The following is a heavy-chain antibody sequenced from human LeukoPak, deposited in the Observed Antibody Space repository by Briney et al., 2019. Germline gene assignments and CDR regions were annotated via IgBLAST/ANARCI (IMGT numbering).Heavy chain of an antibody. V-gene: IGHV4-59*01. CDR3: ARGSIWFDP. Sequence: SETLSLTCTVSGGSISSYYWSWIRQPPGKGLEWIGYIYYSGSTNYNPSLKSRVTISVDTSKNQFSLKLSSVTAADTAVYYCARGSIWFDPWGQGTLVTVSS. CDR1: GGSISSYY. J-gene: IGHJ5*02. D-gene: IGHD4-11*01. CDR2: IYYSGST.